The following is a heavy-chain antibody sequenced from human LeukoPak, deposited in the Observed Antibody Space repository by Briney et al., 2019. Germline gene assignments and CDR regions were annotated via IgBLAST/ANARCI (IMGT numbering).Heavy chain of an antibody. V-gene: IGHV3-48*01. Sequence: PGGSLRLSCAASGFTFSTYSMNWVRQAPGKGLEWVSHITVGTNTIYYADSVKGRFTISRDNAKNSLFLQMNSLRAEDTAVYYCAKASVVVVAATTDYFDYWGQGTLVTVSS. D-gene: IGHD2-15*01. CDR2: ITVGTNTI. CDR1: GFTFSTYS. J-gene: IGHJ4*02. CDR3: AKASVVVVAATTDYFDY.